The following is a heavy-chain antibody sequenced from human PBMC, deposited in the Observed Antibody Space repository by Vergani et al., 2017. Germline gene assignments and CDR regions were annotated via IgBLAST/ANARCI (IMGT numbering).Heavy chain of an antibody. Sequence: QLQLQESGPGLVKPSETLSLTCTVSGGSISSSSYYWGWIRHPPGKGLEWIGSSYYSGSTYYNPSPRARVTISVDTSKNQFSLKLSSVTAADTAVYYCARGVDVALYYYYYYGMDVWGQGTTVTVSS. CDR1: GGSISSSSYY. CDR2: SYYSGST. CDR3: ARGVDVALYYYYYYGMDV. D-gene: IGHD3/OR15-3a*01. V-gene: IGHV4-39*07. J-gene: IGHJ6*02.